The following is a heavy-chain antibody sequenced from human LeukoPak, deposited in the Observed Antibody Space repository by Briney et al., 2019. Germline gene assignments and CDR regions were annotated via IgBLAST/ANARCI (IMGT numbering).Heavy chain of an antibody. V-gene: IGHV4-61*02. Sequence: SETLSLTCTVSGGSISSGSYYWSWIRQPAGKGLEWTGRIYTSGSTNYNPSLKSRVTISVDTSKNQFSLKLSSVTATDTAVYYCARASGYSSGWYWFDPWGQGTLVTVSS. CDR1: GGSISSGSYY. D-gene: IGHD6-19*01. CDR2: IYTSGST. CDR3: ARASGYSSGWYWFDP. J-gene: IGHJ5*02.